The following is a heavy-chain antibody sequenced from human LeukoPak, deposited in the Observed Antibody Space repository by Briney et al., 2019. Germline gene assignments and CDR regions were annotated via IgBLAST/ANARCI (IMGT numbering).Heavy chain of an antibody. V-gene: IGHV3-33*01. CDR3: ARAGKWLPDDLDY. CDR1: GFTFSTFG. J-gene: IGHJ4*02. CDR2: TSFDENKK. D-gene: IGHD3-10*01. Sequence: GRSLRLSCTASGFTFSTFGMHWVRQAPGKGLEWVAFTSFDENKKYYTDSVKGRFTISIDNSKNTLYLQLNSLRTEDTAVYYCARAGKWLPDDLDYWGQGTLVTVSS.